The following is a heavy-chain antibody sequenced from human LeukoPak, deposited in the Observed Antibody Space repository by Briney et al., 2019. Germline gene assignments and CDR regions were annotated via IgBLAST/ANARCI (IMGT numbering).Heavy chain of an antibody. CDR3: ARGRWSGYSYYYYYYMDV. Sequence: SVKVSCKASGGSCYVITWVRQAPGQGLEWMGRIIPVLGVSNFAQKFQGRVTITRNTSISTAYMELSSLRSEDTAVYYCARGRWSGYSYYYYYYMDVWGKGTTVTVSS. V-gene: IGHV1-69*04. D-gene: IGHD3-3*01. J-gene: IGHJ6*03. CDR2: IIPVLGVS. CDR1: GGSCYV.